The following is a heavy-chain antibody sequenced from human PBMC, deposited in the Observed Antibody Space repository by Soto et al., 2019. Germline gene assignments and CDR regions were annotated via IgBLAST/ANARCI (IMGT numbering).Heavy chain of an antibody. CDR2: VYHTGDT. CDR1: GGTVASSHW. CDR3: AREIVTAGGNNYFDP. D-gene: IGHD2-21*02. Sequence: SETLSLTCGVSGGTVASSHWWSWVRQSPGGGLEWIGNVYHTGDTNFNPSLQSRVTISVDKSNNQFSLRLNSLTAADTAVYLCAREIVTAGGNNYFDPWGPGTLVTVSS. J-gene: IGHJ5*02. V-gene: IGHV4-4*02.